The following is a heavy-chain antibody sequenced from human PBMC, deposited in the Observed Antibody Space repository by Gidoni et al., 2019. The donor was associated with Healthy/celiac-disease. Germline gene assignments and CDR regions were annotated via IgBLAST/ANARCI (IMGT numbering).Heavy chain of an antibody. CDR2: IYYSGST. D-gene: IGHD3-3*01. CDR1: GGSISRYY. Sequence: QVQLQESGPGLVTPSETLSLTCTVSGGSISRYYWSWIRQPPGKGLEWIGYIYYSGSTNYNPSRKSRVTISVDTSKNQFSLKLSSVTAADTAVYYCARDLRTDAFDIWGQGTMVTVSA. J-gene: IGHJ3*02. CDR3: ARDLRTDAFDI. V-gene: IGHV4-59*01.